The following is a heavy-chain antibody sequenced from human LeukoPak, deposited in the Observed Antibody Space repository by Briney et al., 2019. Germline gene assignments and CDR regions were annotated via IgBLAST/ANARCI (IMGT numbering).Heavy chain of an antibody. Sequence: PGGSLRLSCAATGFPLTTYWMSWVRQAPGKGLEWVANINEDGYEKYYVGSVKGRFTISRDNAKNSLYLHMSGLRVEDTAAYYCAKDPGDKDIDRWFDPWGQGTLVTVSS. J-gene: IGHJ5*02. CDR1: GFPLTTYW. CDR3: AKDPGDKDIDRWFDP. CDR2: INEDGYEK. D-gene: IGHD7-27*01. V-gene: IGHV3-7*03.